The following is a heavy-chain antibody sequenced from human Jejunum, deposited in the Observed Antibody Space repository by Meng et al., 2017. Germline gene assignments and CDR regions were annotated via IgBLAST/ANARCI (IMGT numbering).Heavy chain of an antibody. CDR1: GGSISSSSW. Sequence: QEHLQESGPGLVSPSGTLSLTCGVYGGSISSSSWWSWARQPPGKGLEWIGEISLSGSPSYNPSLRTRVTISIDTSRNQFSLSLSSVTAADTAVYYCARHGAAPYFDDWGQGSLVTVSS. J-gene: IGHJ4*02. D-gene: IGHD2-15*01. CDR2: ISLSGSP. CDR3: ARHGAAPYFDD. V-gene: IGHV4-4*02.